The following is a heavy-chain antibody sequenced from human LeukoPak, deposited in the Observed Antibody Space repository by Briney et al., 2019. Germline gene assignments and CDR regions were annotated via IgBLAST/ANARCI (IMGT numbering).Heavy chain of an antibody. CDR2: ISSSSSYI. Sequence: GGSLRLSCAASGFTFSSYGMSWVRQAPGKGLEWVSSISSSSSYIYYADSVKGRFTISRDNAKNSLYLQMNSLRAEDTAVYYCARGPSGWYHHDYWGQGTLVTVSS. V-gene: IGHV3-21*01. CDR3: ARGPSGWYHHDY. D-gene: IGHD6-19*01. CDR1: GFTFSSYG. J-gene: IGHJ4*02.